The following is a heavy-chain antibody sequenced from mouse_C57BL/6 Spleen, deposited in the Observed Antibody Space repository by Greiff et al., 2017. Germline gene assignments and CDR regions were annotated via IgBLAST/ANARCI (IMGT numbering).Heavy chain of an antibody. D-gene: IGHD1-1*01. V-gene: IGHV1-80*01. J-gene: IGHJ4*01. CDR3: ARSDGSSYAMDY. CDR1: GYAFSSYW. Sequence: QVQLKQSGAGLVQPGASVKLSCKASGYAFSSYWMNWVKQRPGKGLEWIGQIYPGDGDTNYNGKFKGKVTLTADKSSSKAYMQLSSLTSEDSAVYCCARSDGSSYAMDYWGQGTSVTVSS. CDR2: IYPGDGDT.